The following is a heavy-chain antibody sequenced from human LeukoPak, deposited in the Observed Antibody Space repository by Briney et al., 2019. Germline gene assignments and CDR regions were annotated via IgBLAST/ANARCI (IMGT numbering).Heavy chain of an antibody. D-gene: IGHD1-1*01. V-gene: IGHV3-7*01. CDR1: GFTFTNAW. CDR3: ARGGLGTGIDY. Sequence: GGSLRLSCVDSGFTFTNAWMSWVRQAPGKGLEWAANIKQDGSKTYYVDSVKGRFTISRDNAKNSLYLQMNSLRAEDTAVYFCARGGLGTGIDYWGQGTLVTVSS. CDR2: IKQDGSKT. J-gene: IGHJ4*02.